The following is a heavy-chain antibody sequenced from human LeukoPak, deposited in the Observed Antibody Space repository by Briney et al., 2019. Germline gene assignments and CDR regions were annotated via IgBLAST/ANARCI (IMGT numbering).Heavy chain of an antibody. CDR2: IYYSGST. CDR1: GGSISGGGYY. V-gene: IGHV4-31*03. Sequence: PSETLSLTCTVSGGSISGGGYYWSWIRQHPGKGLEWIGYIYYSGSTYYNPSLKSRVTISVDTSKNQFSLKLSSVTAADTAVYHCARVPSSWNYFDYWGQGTLVTVSS. CDR3: ARVPSSWNYFDY. J-gene: IGHJ4*02. D-gene: IGHD6-13*01.